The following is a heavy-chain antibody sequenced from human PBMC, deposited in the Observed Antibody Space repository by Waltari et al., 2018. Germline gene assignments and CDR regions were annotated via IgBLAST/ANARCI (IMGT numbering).Heavy chain of an antibody. CDR1: GGSFSGYY. CDR3: ARGQGDFASDY. V-gene: IGHV4-34*01. D-gene: IGHD3-3*01. J-gene: IGHJ4*02. CDR2: INHSGSP. Sequence: QVQLQQWGAGLLKPSETLSLTCAVYGGSFSGYYWSWIRQPPGKGLEWIGEINHSGSPNSNPSLKSRVTISVDTSKNQFSLKLSSVTAADTAVYYCARGQGDFASDYWGQGTLVTVSS.